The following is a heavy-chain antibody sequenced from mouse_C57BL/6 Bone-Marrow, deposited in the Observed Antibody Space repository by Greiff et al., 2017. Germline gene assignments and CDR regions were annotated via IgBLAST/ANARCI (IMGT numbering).Heavy chain of an antibody. CDR2: IDPADSYT. CDR1: GYTFTSYW. D-gene: IGHD1-1*01. CDR3: AGEHPHYYGSGYCFAY. Sequence: VKLQQSGAELVMPGASVKLSCKASGYTFTSYWMHWVKQRPGQGLEWIGEIDPADSYTNYNHKFKGKSTLTVDKSSSTAYMQLSSLTSEYSAVSYYAGEHPHYYGSGYCFAYWGQGTLVTVSA. J-gene: IGHJ3*01. V-gene: IGHV1-69*01.